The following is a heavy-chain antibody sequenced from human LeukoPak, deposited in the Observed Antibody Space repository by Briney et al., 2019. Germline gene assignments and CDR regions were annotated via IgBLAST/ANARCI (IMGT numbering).Heavy chain of an antibody. CDR3: ARDSSLDAFDI. Sequence: GALRLSCAASGFTFSSYAMHWVRPAPRKGLEYVSAISRNGGRTYYANSVKGRFTMARDNSKNTLYLQLGSLRAEDSALLYCARDSSLDAFDIWGQGTMVTVSS. CDR1: GFTFSSYA. J-gene: IGHJ3*02. CDR2: ISRNGGRT. V-gene: IGHV3-64*01. D-gene: IGHD2-15*01.